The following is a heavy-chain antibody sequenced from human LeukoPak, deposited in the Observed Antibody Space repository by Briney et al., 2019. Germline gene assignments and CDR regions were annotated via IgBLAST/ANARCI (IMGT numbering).Heavy chain of an antibody. J-gene: IGHJ4*02. V-gene: IGHV3-30*02. CDR1: GFTFSSYG. CDR3: AKDGPAMTTVTTRTDY. CDR2: IRYDGSNK. Sequence: PGGSLRLSCAASGFTFSSYGMHWVRQAPGKGLEWVAFIRYDGSNKYYADSVKGRFTISRDNSKNTLYLQMNSLRAEDTAVYYCAKDGPAMTTVTTRTDYWGQGTLVTVSS. D-gene: IGHD4-17*01.